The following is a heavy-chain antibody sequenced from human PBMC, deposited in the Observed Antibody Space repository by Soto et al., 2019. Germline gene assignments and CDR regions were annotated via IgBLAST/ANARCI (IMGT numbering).Heavy chain of an antibody. D-gene: IGHD5-18*01. V-gene: IGHV5-51*01. CDR2: IYPGDSDT. Sequence: GESLKISCKGSGYSFTSYWIGWVLQMPGKGLEWMGIIYPGDSDTRYSPSFQGQVTISADKSISTAYLQWSSLKASDTAMYYCARSGYSYGYGYYYGMDVWGQGTTVTVSS. J-gene: IGHJ6*02. CDR3: ARSGYSYGYGYYYGMDV. CDR1: GYSFTSYW.